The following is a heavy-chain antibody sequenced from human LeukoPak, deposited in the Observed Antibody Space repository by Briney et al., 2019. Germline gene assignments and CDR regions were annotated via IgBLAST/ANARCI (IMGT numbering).Heavy chain of an antibody. CDR1: GGSISSSSYY. CDR2: IYYSGST. CDR3: ARTYDFWRGYHIDY. D-gene: IGHD3-3*01. J-gene: IGHJ4*02. V-gene: IGHV4-39*01. Sequence: SSETLSLTCTVSGGSISSSSYYWGWIRQPPGKGLEWIGSIYYSGSTYYNPSLKSRVTISVDTSKNQFSLKLSSVTAADTAVFYCARTYDFWRGYHIDYWGQGTLVTVSS.